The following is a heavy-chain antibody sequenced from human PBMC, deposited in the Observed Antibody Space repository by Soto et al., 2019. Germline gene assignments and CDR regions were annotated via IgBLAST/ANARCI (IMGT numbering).Heavy chain of an antibody. D-gene: IGHD2-15*01. CDR3: AREGIVVVARSYYSGMEV. J-gene: IGHJ6*02. V-gene: IGHV1-2*02. CDR2: INPNSGGT. Sequence: GASVKVSCKASGYTFTGYYMHWVRQAPGQGLEWMGWINPNSGGTNYAQKFQGRVTMTRDTSISTAYMELSRLRSDDTAVYYCAREGIVVVARSYYSGMEVWGQGTTVTVSS. CDR1: GYTFTGYY.